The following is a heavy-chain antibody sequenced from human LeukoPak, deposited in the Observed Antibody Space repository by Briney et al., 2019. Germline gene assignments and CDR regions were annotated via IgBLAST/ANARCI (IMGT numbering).Heavy chain of an antibody. V-gene: IGHV4-30-4*01. D-gene: IGHD1-1*01. Sequence: SETLSLTCNVSGASISGSDYNWSWLRQPPGKGLEWIASIFYSGTIYNNPSLKSRTLISVDTSKNQFSLRLTSVTAADTAVYFCATLDNSLDHWGQGTLVTVSS. CDR3: ATLDNSLDH. CDR2: IFYSGTI. CDR1: GASISGSDYN. J-gene: IGHJ5*02.